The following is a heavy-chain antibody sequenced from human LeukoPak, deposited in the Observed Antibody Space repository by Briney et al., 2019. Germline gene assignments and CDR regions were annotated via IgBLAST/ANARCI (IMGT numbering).Heavy chain of an antibody. CDR2: TIPIFGIA. J-gene: IGHJ6*02. V-gene: IGHV1-69*04. CDR1: GGTFSSYA. CDR3: ARDSTRYYDFWSDYYYYGMDV. Sequence: SVKVSCKASGGTFSSYAISWVRQAPGQGLEWMGRTIPIFGIANYAQKFQGRVTITADKSTSTAYMELSSLRSEDTAVYYCARDSTRYYDFWSDYYYYGMDVWGQGTTVTVSS. D-gene: IGHD3-3*01.